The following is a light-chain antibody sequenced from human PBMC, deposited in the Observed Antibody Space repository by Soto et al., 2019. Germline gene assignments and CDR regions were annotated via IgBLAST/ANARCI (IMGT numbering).Light chain of an antibody. J-gene: IGKJ3*01. V-gene: IGKV3-20*01. Sequence: EIVLTQSPGTLSLSPGERATLSCRASQSVSSSYLAWYHHKPGQAPRLLIYGASSRATGIPDRFSGGGSGTDFSLTISRLQREDFAVYYCQQCGSPPFTFGPGTKVDIK. CDR2: GAS. CDR3: QQCGSPPFT. CDR1: QSVSSSY.